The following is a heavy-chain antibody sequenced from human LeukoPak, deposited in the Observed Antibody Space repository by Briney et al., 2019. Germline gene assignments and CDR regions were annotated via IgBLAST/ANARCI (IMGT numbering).Heavy chain of an antibody. CDR1: GGSISSDY. J-gene: IGHJ3*02. D-gene: IGHD2-15*01. CDR2: VYYSGST. CDR3: ARLTATPHDAFDI. Sequence: SETLSLTCTVSGGSISSDYWSWIRQPPGKGLEWGGYVYYSGSTNYNPSLKSRVTISVATSKNQFSLKLSSVTAADTAVYYCARLTATPHDAFDIWGQGTMVTVSS. V-gene: IGHV4-59*01.